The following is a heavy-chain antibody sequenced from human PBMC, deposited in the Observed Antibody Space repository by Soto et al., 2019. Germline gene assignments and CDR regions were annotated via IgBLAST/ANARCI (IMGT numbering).Heavy chain of an antibody. D-gene: IGHD3-22*01. CDR3: GGFHYYESSGYFEH. CDR1: GFTVSSNY. V-gene: IGHV3-66*01. J-gene: IGHJ1*01. CDR2: IYSSGST. Sequence: GGSLRLSCAASGFTVSSNYMSWVRQAPGKGLEWVSVIYSSGSTYYADAVKVRFTISRYNSKNTLYLQMISVRAEDMYVYYCGGFHYYESSGYFEHWGQGTLVTVSS.